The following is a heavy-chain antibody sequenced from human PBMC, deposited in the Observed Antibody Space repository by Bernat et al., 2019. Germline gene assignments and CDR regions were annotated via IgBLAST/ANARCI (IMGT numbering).Heavy chain of an antibody. J-gene: IGHJ6*04. CDR1: GFTFSRYG. CDR2: ISYDGSNK. D-gene: IGHD3-9*01. V-gene: IGHV3-30*18. CDR3: AKDLSSLRYCDWFMDV. Sequence: QVQLVESGGGVVQPGRSLRLSCGASGFTFSRYGMHWVRQAPGKGLEWVAGISYDGSNKYYADSVKGRFTISRDNSKNTLYLQMNSLRAEDTAVYYCAKDLSSLRYCDWFMDVWGKGTTVTVSS.